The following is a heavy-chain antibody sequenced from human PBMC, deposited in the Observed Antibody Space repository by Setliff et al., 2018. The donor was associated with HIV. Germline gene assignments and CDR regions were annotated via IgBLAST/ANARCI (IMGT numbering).Heavy chain of an antibody. Sequence: NPSETLSLTCPVSGGSMNSDSYSWTWLRQPAGKGPELIGHIYVGGSVIYNPSLASRVTISMVPSKNQFSLDLSSVTAADTAKYYCARAKTIGVSAVFFDPWGQGRPVTVSS. CDR2: IYVGGSV. J-gene: IGHJ5*02. V-gene: IGHV4-61*09. CDR1: GGSMNSDSYS. D-gene: IGHD3-3*01. CDR3: ARAKTIGVSAVFFDP.